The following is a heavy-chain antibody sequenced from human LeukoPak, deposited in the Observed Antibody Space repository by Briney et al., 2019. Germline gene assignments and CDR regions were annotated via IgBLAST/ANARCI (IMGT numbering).Heavy chain of an antibody. CDR2: IRYDGSNK. CDR3: ARVSSSWEYYYYGMDV. J-gene: IGHJ6*02. D-gene: IGHD6-13*01. CDR1: GFTFSSYG. Sequence: GGSLRLSCAASGFTFSSYGMHWVRQAPGKGLEWVAFIRYDGSNKYYADSVKGRFTISRDNSKNTVYLQMNSLRAEDTAVYYCARVSSSWEYYYYGMDVWGQGTTVTVSS. V-gene: IGHV3-30*02.